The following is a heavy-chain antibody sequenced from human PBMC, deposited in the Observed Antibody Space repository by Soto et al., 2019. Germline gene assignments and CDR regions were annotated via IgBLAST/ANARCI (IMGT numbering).Heavy chain of an antibody. V-gene: IGHV4-59*01. CDR1: GASISSYY. Sequence: SETLSLTCTVAGASISSYYWSWIRQPPGKGLEWIGYIYYSGSTNYNPSLKSRVTISVDTSKNQFSLKLSSVTAADTAVYYCASTAVAGEYYYYYMDVWGKGTTVT. D-gene: IGHD6-19*01. CDR3: ASTAVAGEYYYYYMDV. CDR2: IYYSGST. J-gene: IGHJ6*03.